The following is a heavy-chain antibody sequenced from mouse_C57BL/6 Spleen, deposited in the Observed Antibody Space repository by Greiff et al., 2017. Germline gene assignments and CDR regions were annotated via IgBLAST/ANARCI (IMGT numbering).Heavy chain of an antibody. CDR1: GYTFTDYY. D-gene: IGHD4-1*01. CDR3: ARTVTGYFDY. V-gene: IGHV1-76*01. Sequence: VQLVESGAELVRPGASVKLSCKASGYTFTDYYINWVKQRPGQGLEWIARIYPGSGNTYYNEKFKGKATLTAEKSSSTAYMQLSSLTSEDSAVYFCARTVTGYFDYWGQGTTLTVSS. J-gene: IGHJ2*01. CDR2: IYPGSGNT.